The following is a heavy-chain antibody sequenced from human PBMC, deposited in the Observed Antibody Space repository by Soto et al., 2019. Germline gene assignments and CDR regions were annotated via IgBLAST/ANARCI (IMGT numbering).Heavy chain of an antibody. CDR1: GFTFSSYA. J-gene: IGHJ4*02. D-gene: IGHD3-16*01. V-gene: IGHV3-23*01. CDR3: AKDFYDYVWGAGDY. Sequence: PGGSLRLSCAASGFTFSSYAMSWVRQAPGKGLEWVSAISGSGGSTYYADSAKGRFTISRDNSKNTLYLQMNSLRAEDTAVYYCAKDFYDYVWGAGDYWGQGTLVTVSS. CDR2: ISGSGGST.